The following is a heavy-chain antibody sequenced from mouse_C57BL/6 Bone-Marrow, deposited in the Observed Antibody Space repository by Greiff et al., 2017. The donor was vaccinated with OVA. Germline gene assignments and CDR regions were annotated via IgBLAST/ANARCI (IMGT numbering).Heavy chain of an antibody. Sequence: QVQLQQSGAELARPGASVKLSCKASGYTFTSYGISWVKQRTGPGLAWIGEIYPRSGNTYYNEKFKGKATLTADKSSSTAYMELRSLTSEDSAVYFCARKRWLLRDWYFDVWGTGTTVTVSS. CDR2: IYPRSGNT. CDR1: GYTFTSYG. D-gene: IGHD2-3*01. J-gene: IGHJ1*03. CDR3: ARKRWLLRDWYFDV. V-gene: IGHV1-81*01.